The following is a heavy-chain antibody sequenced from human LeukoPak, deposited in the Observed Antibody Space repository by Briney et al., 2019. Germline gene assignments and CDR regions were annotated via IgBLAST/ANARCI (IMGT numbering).Heavy chain of an antibody. CDR3: ARARGSATASIAAAGPHHPYYYGKAD. Sequence: PGGSLRLSCAPSGFTFTDYYMSWIRQAPGKGLERVSYISSSSSYTNYADSVKGRFTISRDNAKNSLYLQMNSLRAEDTAVYYCARARGSATASIAAAGPHHPYYYGKADWGQGTTVTVSS. CDR1: GFTFTDYY. D-gene: IGHD6-13*01. CDR2: ISSSSSYT. V-gene: IGHV3-11*06. J-gene: IGHJ6*02.